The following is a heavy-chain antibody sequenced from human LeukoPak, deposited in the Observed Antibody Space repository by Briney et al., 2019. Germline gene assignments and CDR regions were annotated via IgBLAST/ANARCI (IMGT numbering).Heavy chain of an antibody. CDR3: ARETAFDI. CDR1: GFTFSSYG. V-gene: IGHV3-30*03. CDR2: ISYDGSNK. Sequence: GGSLRLSCAASGFTFSSYGMHWVRQAPGKGLEWVAVISYDGSNKYYADSAKGRFTISRDNSKNTLYLQMNSLRAEDTAVYYCARETAFDIWGQGTMVTVSS. J-gene: IGHJ3*02.